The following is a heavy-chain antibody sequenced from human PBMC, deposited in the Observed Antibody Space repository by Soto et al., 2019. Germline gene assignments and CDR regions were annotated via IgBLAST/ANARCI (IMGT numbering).Heavy chain of an antibody. CDR2: INSDGSIT. J-gene: IGHJ4*02. Sequence: SLRLSCAASGFTFSGYWMHWVRQAPGKGLVWVSRINSDGSITTYADSVKGRFTMSRDNAKNTLYLQMSSLRAEDTAVYYCARDFGYGGASSLPDYFDYWGQGTLVTVSS. CDR1: GFTFSGYW. CDR3: ARDFGYGGASSLPDYFDY. V-gene: IGHV3-74*01. D-gene: IGHD6-13*01.